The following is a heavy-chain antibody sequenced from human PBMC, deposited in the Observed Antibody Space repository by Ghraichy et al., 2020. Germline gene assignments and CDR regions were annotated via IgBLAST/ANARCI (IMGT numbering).Heavy chain of an antibody. D-gene: IGHD3-3*01. CDR1: GFTFSSYS. J-gene: IGHJ6*03. CDR3: ARGYYDFWSGYWGPPSYYYMDV. V-gene: IGHV3-21*01. CDR2: ISSSSSYI. Sequence: GESLNISCAASGFTFSSYSMNWVRQAPGKGLEWVSSISSSSSYIYYADSVKGRFTISRDNAKNSLYLQMNSLRAEDTAVYYCARGYYDFWSGYWGPPSYYYMDVWGKGTTVTVSS.